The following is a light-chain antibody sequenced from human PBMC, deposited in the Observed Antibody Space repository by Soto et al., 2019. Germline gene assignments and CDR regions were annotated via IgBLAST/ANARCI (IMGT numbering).Light chain of an antibody. Sequence: ILMTQSPATLSVSPGERATLSCRASQSVSYNLAWYQQKPGQAPRLLIYDASTRATGIPARFSGSGSGTEFTLTISGLQSEDFPVYYCQQYNNWPPWAFGQGTKVEIK. J-gene: IGKJ1*01. CDR2: DAS. V-gene: IGKV3-15*01. CDR3: QQYNNWPPWA. CDR1: QSVSYN.